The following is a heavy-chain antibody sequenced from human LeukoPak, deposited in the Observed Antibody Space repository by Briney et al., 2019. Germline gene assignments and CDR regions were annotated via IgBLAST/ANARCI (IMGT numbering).Heavy chain of an antibody. D-gene: IGHD6-6*01. J-gene: IGHJ4*02. CDR1: GGSIRSGDYF. CDR3: ARVDSSSAGIDY. V-gene: IGHV4-30-4*08. Sequence: SETLSLTCTVSGGSIRSGDYFWSWIRQPPGKGLEWIGYIYYSGTTYYNPSLKSRVTISVDTSKNQFSLKLSSVTAADTAVYYCARVDSSSAGIDYWGQGTLVTVSS. CDR2: IYYSGTT.